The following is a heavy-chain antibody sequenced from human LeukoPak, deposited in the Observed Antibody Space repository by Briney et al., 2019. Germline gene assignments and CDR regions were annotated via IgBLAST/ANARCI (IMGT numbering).Heavy chain of an antibody. Sequence: HPGGSLRLSCAASGFTFSSYGMHWVRQAPGKGLERVAVIWYDGSNKYYADSVKGRFTISRDNSKNTLYLQMNSLRAEDTAVYYCARDWSQYYYDSSGYYSGFDYWGQGTLVTVSS. J-gene: IGHJ4*02. CDR3: ARDWSQYYYDSSGYYSGFDY. D-gene: IGHD3-22*01. V-gene: IGHV3-33*01. CDR1: GFTFSSYG. CDR2: IWYDGSNK.